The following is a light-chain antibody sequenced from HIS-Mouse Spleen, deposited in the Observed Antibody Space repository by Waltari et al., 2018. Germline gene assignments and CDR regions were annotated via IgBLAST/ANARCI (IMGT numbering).Light chain of an antibody. V-gene: IGKV3-20*01. CDR3: QQYGSSPIT. J-gene: IGKJ4*01. Sequence: EIVLTQSPGTLSLSAGDRATLSCRASQSVSSSYLAWYQQKPGQAPRLLIYGASSRATGIPDRFSGSGSGTDFTLTISRLEPEDFAVYYCQQYGSSPITFGGGTKVEIK. CDR1: QSVSSSY. CDR2: GAS.